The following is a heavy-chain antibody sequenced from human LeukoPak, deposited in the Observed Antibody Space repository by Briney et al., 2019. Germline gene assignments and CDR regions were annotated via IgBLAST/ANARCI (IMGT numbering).Heavy chain of an antibody. Sequence: GGSLRLSCAASGFTFSSYAMSWVRQAPGKGLEWVSGISGSGGSTYYADSVKGRFTISRDNSKKTLYLQMNSLRAEDTAVYYCAKDSKIVGPTFRSYHYMDVWGKGTTVTVSS. CDR1: GFTFSSYA. V-gene: IGHV3-23*01. D-gene: IGHD1-26*01. J-gene: IGHJ6*03. CDR3: AKDSKIVGPTFRSYHYMDV. CDR2: ISGSGGST.